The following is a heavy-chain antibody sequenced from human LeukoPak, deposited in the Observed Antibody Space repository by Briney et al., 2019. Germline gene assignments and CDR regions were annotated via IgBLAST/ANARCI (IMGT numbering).Heavy chain of an antibody. CDR2: ISASGGST. D-gene: IGHD6-19*01. V-gene: IGHV3-23*01. Sequence: GGSLRLSCAASGFTFSSNAMNWVRQAPGKGPEWVSGISASGGSTYYADSVKGRFTISRDTPKNTLYLQMNSLRPEDTAVYYCAKGYSNGYGAWGQGTLVTVSS. CDR3: AKGYSNGYGA. J-gene: IGHJ5*02. CDR1: GFTFSSNA.